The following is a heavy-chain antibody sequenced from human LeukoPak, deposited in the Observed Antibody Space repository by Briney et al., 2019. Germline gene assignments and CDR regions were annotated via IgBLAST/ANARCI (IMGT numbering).Heavy chain of an antibody. D-gene: IGHD3-10*01. V-gene: IGHV3-30*18. CDR1: GFTFSSYS. CDR3: AKRVVRVDY. J-gene: IGHJ4*02. CDR2: MSYDGSNK. Sequence: GRSLRLSCAASGFTFSSYSMHWVRQAPGKGLEWVAVMSYDGSNKYYADSVKGRFTISRDHSKNTLYLQMNSLRAEDTAVYYCAKRVVRVDYWGQGTLVTVSS.